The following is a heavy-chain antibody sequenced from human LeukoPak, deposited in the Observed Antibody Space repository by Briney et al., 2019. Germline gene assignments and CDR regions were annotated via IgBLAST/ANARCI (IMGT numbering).Heavy chain of an antibody. CDR3: AREYSSSRFFDY. D-gene: IGHD6-13*01. CDR1: GFTFSSSW. Sequence: PGGSLRLSCAASGFTFSSSWMHWVRQAPEKGLVWVSRINSDGSSTNYADSVKGRFTISRDNAKNTVYLQMNSLRAEDTAVYYCAREYSSSRFFDYWGQGTLVTVSS. CDR2: INSDGSST. V-gene: IGHV3-74*01. J-gene: IGHJ4*02.